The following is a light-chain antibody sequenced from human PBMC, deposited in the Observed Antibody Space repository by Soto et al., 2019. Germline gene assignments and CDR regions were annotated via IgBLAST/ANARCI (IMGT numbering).Light chain of an antibody. Sequence: DIQMTQSPSTLSASVGDRVTITCRASQSISSWLAWYQQKPGKAPKLLIYKASRLESRVPSRFSGSGSGTEFTLTTSSPQPDDYPDNYCQQYNSYLIYTIGQGTKLEIK. V-gene: IGKV1-5*03. CDR3: QQYNSYLIYT. CDR1: QSISSW. CDR2: KAS. J-gene: IGKJ2*01.